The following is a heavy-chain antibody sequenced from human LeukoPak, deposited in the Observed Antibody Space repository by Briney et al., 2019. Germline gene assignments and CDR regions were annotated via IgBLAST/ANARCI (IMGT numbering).Heavy chain of an antibody. CDR2: IIARDSYT. CDR1: GYSFLKYW. D-gene: IGHD2-21*02. V-gene: IGHV5-10-1*04. CDR3: ARLRPPYCGAGCRPGDFVF. Sequence: PGESLKIPCKGSGYSFLKYWIGWVRQIHGRGREGMGRIIARDSYTNHSPSFQGQVTISADKSINTAYLQWSSLKASDTAIYYCARLRPPYCGAGCRPGDFVFWGEGTLVSVSS. J-gene: IGHJ4*02.